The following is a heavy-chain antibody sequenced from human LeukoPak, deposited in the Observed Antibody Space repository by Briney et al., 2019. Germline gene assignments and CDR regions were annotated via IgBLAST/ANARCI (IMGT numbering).Heavy chain of an antibody. V-gene: IGHV3-23*01. CDR2: ISGSGGST. CDR1: GFTFSSYA. D-gene: IGHD3-9*01. J-gene: IGHJ4*02. Sequence: GGSLRLSCAASGFTFSSYAMSWVRQAPGKGLEWVSAISGSGGSTYYADSVKGRFTISRDNSKNTLYLQMNSLRTEDTAVYYCAKGLRYFDSFDYWGQGTLVTVSS. CDR3: AKGLRYFDSFDY.